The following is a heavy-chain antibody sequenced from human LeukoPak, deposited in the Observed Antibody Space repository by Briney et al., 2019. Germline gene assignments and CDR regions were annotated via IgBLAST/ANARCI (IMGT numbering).Heavy chain of an antibody. V-gene: IGHV4-4*02. CDR3: ARARHSSSWYRRSGRVPTVDAFDI. CDR1: GGSISSSNW. D-gene: IGHD6-13*01. J-gene: IGHJ3*02. Sequence: SETLSLTCAVSGGSISSSNWWSWVRQPPGKGLEWIGEIYHSGSTNYNPSLKSRVTISVDKSKNQFSLKLSSVTAADTAVYYCARARHSSSWYRRSGRVPTVDAFDIWGQGTMVTVSS. CDR2: IYHSGST.